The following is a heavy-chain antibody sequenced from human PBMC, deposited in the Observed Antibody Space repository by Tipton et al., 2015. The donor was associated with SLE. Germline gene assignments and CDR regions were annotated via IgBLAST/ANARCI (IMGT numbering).Heavy chain of an antibody. CDR2: ISSSGSTI. D-gene: IGHD5-24*01. V-gene: IGHV3-48*03. CDR1: GFTFSSYE. CDR3: AREVMATWGFDY. J-gene: IGHJ4*02. Sequence: GSLRLSCAASGFTFSSYEMNWVRQAPGKGLEWVSYISSSGSTIYYADSVKGRFTISRDNAKNSLYLQMNSLRAEDTAVYYCAREVMATWGFDYWGQGTLVTVSS.